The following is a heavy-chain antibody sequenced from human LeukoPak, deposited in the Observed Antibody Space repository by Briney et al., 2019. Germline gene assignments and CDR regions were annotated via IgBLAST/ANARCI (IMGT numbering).Heavy chain of an antibody. J-gene: IGHJ4*02. CDR3: ARDPAFGSGCFDY. V-gene: IGHV3-30-3*01. Sequence: GGSLRLSCAASGLTFSSYAMHWVRQAPGKGLEWVAVISYDGSNKYYADSVKGRFTISRDNSKNTLYLQMNSLRAEDTAVYYCARDPAFGSGCFDYWGQGTLVTVSS. CDR1: GLTFSSYA. D-gene: IGHD6-19*01. CDR2: ISYDGSNK.